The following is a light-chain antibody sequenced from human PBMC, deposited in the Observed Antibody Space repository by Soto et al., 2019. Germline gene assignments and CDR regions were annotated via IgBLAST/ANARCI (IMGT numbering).Light chain of an antibody. CDR1: QSVSSN. V-gene: IGKV3-15*01. Sequence: EIVMTQSPATLSVSPGERATLSCRASQSVSSNLAWYQQKPGQAPSLLIYGASTRATGIPARFSGSGSGTEFTLTIGSLQSEDFAVYYCQQDNNWPRTFGQGTKV. CDR2: GAS. CDR3: QQDNNWPRT. J-gene: IGKJ1*01.